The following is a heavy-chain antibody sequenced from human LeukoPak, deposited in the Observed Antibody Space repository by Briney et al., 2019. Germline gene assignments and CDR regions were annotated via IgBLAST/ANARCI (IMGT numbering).Heavy chain of an antibody. D-gene: IGHD3-10*01. CDR2: IIPIFGTA. CDR3: AIILAENYYGSGSYYNGFDY. Sequence: SVKVSCKASGDTFSSYAISCVPHAPGKGLEWMGEIIPIFGTANYAQNFQGRVTITADESTSTAYMELRSLRSEDTAVYYCAIILAENYYGSGSYYNGFDYWGQGTLVSVSS. CDR1: GDTFSSYA. J-gene: IGHJ4*02. V-gene: IGHV1-69*13.